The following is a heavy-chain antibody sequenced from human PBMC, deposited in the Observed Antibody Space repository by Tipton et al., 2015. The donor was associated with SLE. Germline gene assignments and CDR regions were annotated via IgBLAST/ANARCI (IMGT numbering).Heavy chain of an antibody. CDR3: ARVFGVAAAGTNYYYGMDV. D-gene: IGHD6-13*01. CDR2: INPNSGGT. J-gene: IGHJ6*02. V-gene: IGHV1-2*02. Sequence: QSGPEVKKPGASVKVSCKASGYTFTGYYMHWVRQAPGQGLEWMGWINPNSGGTNYAQKFQGRVTMTRDTSISTAYMELSRLRSDDTAVYYCARVFGVAAAGTNYYYGMDVWGQGTTVTVSS. CDR1: GYTFTGYY.